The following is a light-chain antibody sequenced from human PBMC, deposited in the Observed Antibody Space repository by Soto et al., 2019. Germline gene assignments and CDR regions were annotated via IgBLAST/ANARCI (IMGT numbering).Light chain of an antibody. CDR2: GAS. Sequence: EIVLTQSPATLSVSPGERATLSCRASQGIKDYVAWFQQKPGQAPRLLIYGASRRATGIPDRFSGSGSGADFTLTVSSLEPEDFAVYYGQQRSSWPITFGQGTRLEIK. CDR1: QGIKDY. V-gene: IGKV3D-11*01. CDR3: QQRSSWPIT. J-gene: IGKJ5*01.